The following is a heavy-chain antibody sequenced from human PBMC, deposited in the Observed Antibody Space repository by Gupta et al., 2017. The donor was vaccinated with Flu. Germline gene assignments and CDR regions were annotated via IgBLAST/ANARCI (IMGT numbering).Heavy chain of an antibody. V-gene: IGHV4-38-2*02. Sequence: QMQMQESGPGLVKPSETLSLTCTVSGFSLNQSYYWAWIRQPPGKGLEWIGSIFPSGSSYYNPSLESRLSLSIDTSKTQFSLSLRSVTAADTAVYFCARVRLSRGPRDVFDFWGQGILVTVSS. CDR3: ARVRLSRGPRDVFDF. J-gene: IGHJ4*02. D-gene: IGHD2-15*01. CDR1: GFSLNQSYY. CDR2: IFPSGSS.